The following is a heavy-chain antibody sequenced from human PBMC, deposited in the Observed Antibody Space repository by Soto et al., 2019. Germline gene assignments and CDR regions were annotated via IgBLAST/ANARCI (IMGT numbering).Heavy chain of an antibody. D-gene: IGHD2-21*02. CDR1: GFSFTNFS. Sequence: GGSLRLSCAASGFSFTNFSMSWVRQAPGKGLEWVAGIGASGDITWYADSVKGRLSISRDNSKNTLYLQLNSLRFEDTAVYYCAKDDFTDRGDDYFDYWGPGTLVTVSS. V-gene: IGHV3-23*01. J-gene: IGHJ4*02. CDR3: AKDDFTDRGDDYFDY. CDR2: IGASGDIT.